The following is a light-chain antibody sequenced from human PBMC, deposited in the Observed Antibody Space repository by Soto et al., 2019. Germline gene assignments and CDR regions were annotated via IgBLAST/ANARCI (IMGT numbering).Light chain of an antibody. V-gene: IGLV2-14*01. CDR1: SSDVGNYNY. CDR3: SSYTSINNLYV. CDR2: EVT. Sequence: QSGLGPPASVCGSPWRSITISCTGTSSDVGNYNYVSWYQQHPGKAPKLMIYEVTNRPSGVSNRFSGSKSGNTASLTISGLQAEDEADYYCSSYTSINNLYVFGTGTKVTAL. J-gene: IGLJ1*01.